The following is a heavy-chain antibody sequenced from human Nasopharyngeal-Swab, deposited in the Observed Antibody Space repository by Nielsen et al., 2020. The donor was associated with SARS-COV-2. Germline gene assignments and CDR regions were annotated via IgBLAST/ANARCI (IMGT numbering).Heavy chain of an antibody. CDR1: GGSFSNYY. CDR3: ARGAPSSYWFDP. Sequence: GSLRLSCAVFGGSFSNYYWTWIRQPPGKELEWIGEFKYGGSSNYNPPLKSRVTMSLDTSKNQFSLELSSVTAADTAVYYCARGAPSSYWFDPWGQGTLVTVSS. V-gene: IGHV4-34*01. J-gene: IGHJ5*02. CDR2: FKYGGSS.